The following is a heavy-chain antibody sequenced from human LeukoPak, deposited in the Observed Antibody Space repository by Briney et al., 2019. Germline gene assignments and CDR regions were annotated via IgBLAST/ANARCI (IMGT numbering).Heavy chain of an antibody. CDR2: IWYDGSNK. J-gene: IGHJ6*04. V-gene: IGHV3-33*01. CDR1: GFTFSSYG. Sequence: GGSLRLSCAASGFTFSSYGMHWVRQAPGKGLEWVAVIWYDGSNKYYADSVKGRFTISRDNSKNTLYLQMNSLRAEDTAVYYCARGPVAYYHGSGTGGMDVWGKGTTVTVSS. D-gene: IGHD3-10*01. CDR3: ARGPVAYYHGSGTGGMDV.